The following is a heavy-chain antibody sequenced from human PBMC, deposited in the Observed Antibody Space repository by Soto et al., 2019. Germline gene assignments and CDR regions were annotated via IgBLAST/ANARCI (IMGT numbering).Heavy chain of an antibody. CDR3: TKGSHSFRPYYFDY. V-gene: IGHV3-23*01. CDR2: ISGSGVST. D-gene: IGHD1-26*01. Sequence: GGSLRLSCAASGFTFDNYAMSWVRQAPGKGLEWFSAISGSGVSTYYADSVKGRFTISRGKSKNTLSLQMNSLRAEDSAVYYCTKGSHSFRPYYFDYWGQGALVTVSS. J-gene: IGHJ4*02. CDR1: GFTFDNYA.